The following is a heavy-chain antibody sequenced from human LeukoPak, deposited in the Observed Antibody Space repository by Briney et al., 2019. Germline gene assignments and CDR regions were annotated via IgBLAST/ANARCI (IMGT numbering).Heavy chain of an antibody. D-gene: IGHD3-16*01. CDR1: GFTFSNAW. CDR2: IKGRSDGGTT. Sequence: GGSLRLSYAASGFTFSNAWMSWVRQAQGKGLEWVGRIKGRSDGGTTDYAAPVKGSFTISRDDSKNTLYLQMNSLKTEDTAVYYCTGSSWGSYDYWGQGTLVTVSS. CDR3: TGSSWGSYDY. J-gene: IGHJ4*02. V-gene: IGHV3-15*01.